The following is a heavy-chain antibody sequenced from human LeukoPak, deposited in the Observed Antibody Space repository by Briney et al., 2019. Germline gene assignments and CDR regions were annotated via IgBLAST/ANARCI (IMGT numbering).Heavy chain of an antibody. V-gene: IGHV3-74*01. CDR3: AREQKVITFGGVIGP. D-gene: IGHD3-16*01. Sequence: PGGSLRLSCAASGFTFSNYWMHLVRQAPGKGLVWVSRINSDGSSTSYADSVKGRFTISRDNAKNTLYLQMNSLRAEDTAVYYCAREQKVITFGGVIGPWGQGTLVTVSS. CDR1: GFTFSNYW. J-gene: IGHJ5*02. CDR2: INSDGSST.